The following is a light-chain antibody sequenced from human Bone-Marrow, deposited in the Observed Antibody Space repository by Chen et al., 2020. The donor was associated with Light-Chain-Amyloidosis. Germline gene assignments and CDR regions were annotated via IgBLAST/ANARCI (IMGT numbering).Light chain of an antibody. Sequence: DIQMTQSPSTLSASVGDRVIITCRASESVSDWLAWYQQKPGKAPKLLIYKTSSLETGVPSRFSGSGSEIEFTLTISSLQPDDFATYYCQQYNSYSRTFGQGTKVEVK. CDR1: ESVSDW. J-gene: IGKJ1*01. CDR2: KTS. CDR3: QQYNSYSRT. V-gene: IGKV1-5*03.